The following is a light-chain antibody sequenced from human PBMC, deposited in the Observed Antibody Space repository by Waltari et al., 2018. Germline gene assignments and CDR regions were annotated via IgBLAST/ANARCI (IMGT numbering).Light chain of an antibody. CDR2: LNSDGSH. CDR1: SGHSSYA. J-gene: IGLJ2*01. V-gene: IGLV4-69*01. Sequence: QLVLTQSPSASASLGASVKLTCTLSSGHSSYAIAWHQQQPEKGPRYLMKLNSDGSHRKGDEIPDRCSGSSSGAERYLTISRLQSEDEADYYCQTWGTGIRVFGGGTKLTVL. CDR3: QTWGTGIRV.